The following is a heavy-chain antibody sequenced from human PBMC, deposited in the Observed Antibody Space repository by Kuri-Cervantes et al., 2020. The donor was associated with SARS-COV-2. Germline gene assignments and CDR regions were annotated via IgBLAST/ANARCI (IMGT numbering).Heavy chain of an antibody. V-gene: IGHV1-24*01. CDR3: ASSEDRITIFGPVSFDI. D-gene: IGHD3-3*01. CDR2: FDPEDGET. J-gene: IGHJ3*02. Sequence: ASVKVSCKVSGYTLTELSMHWVRQTPGKGLEWMGGFDPEDGETIYAQKFQGRVTMTEDTSTDTAYMELSSLRSEDTAVYYCASSEDRITIFGPVSFDIWGQGTMVTVSS. CDR1: GYTLTELS.